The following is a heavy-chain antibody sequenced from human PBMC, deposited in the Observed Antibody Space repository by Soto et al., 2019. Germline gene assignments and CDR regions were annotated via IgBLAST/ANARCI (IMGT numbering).Heavy chain of an antibody. V-gene: IGHV3-21*01. CDR1: GFTFSDYS. CDR2: ISTGGNYV. Sequence: GGSLRLSCATSGFTFSDYSMNWVRQAPGKDLEWISSISTGGNYVYYADSVKGRFTISRDNAKSSLYLQMDSLRAEDTAVYYCARDSRIVARPAMGSVGFVPWGQGTLVTVSS. J-gene: IGHJ5*02. CDR3: ARDSRIVARPAMGSVGFVP. D-gene: IGHD2-2*01.